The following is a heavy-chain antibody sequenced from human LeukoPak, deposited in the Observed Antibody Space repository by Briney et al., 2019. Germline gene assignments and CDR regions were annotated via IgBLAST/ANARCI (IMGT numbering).Heavy chain of an antibody. D-gene: IGHD6-19*01. Sequence: SETLSLTCTVSGGSISSGDYYWSWIRQPPGKGLEWIGYIYYSGSTHYNPSLKSRVTISVDTSKNQFSLKLSSVTAADTAVYYCARDPSGSGWNDWGQGTLVTVSS. CDR2: IYYSGST. CDR1: GGSISSGDYY. V-gene: IGHV4-30-4*08. CDR3: ARDPSGSGWND. J-gene: IGHJ4*02.